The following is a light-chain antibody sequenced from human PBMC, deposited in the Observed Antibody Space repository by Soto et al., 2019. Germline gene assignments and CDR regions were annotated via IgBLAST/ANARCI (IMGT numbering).Light chain of an antibody. CDR2: DAS. J-gene: IGKJ5*01. Sequence: EIVLTQSPGTLSLSPGERATLSCRASQSVRSYLDWYQQKPGQAPRLLIYDASNRAAGIPARFSGSGSGTDFTLTISSLEPEDFAVFYCHPRSDWLITFGQGTRLEIK. CDR3: HPRSDWLIT. V-gene: IGKV3-11*01. CDR1: QSVRSY.